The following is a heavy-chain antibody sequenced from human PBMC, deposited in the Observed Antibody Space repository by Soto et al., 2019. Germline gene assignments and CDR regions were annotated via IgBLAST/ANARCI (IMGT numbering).Heavy chain of an antibody. V-gene: IGHV3-23*01. J-gene: IGHJ6*02. CDR1: GFTFSSYS. Sequence: EVQLLESGGGLVQPGGSLRLSCAASGFTFSSYSMSWVRQAPGKGLEWVSGFRTSGDGGTTYYADSVKGRFTISRDNSKNTLYLQMSSLRAEDTAVYYCANRGGAPRFYGMDVWGQGTTVTVSS. D-gene: IGHD3-10*01. CDR3: ANRGGAPRFYGMDV. CDR2: FRTSGDGGTT.